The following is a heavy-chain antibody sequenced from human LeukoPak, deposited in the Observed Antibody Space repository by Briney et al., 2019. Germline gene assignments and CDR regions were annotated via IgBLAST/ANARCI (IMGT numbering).Heavy chain of an antibody. Sequence: ASVKISCKVSGYTFTDYYMHWVQQAPGKGLEWMGVVDHEDGETIYAEKFQGRVTITADTPTDTAYMELSSLRSEDTAVYYCATDLSHSSGYHNNWFDPWGQGTLVTVSS. CDR2: VDHEDGET. J-gene: IGHJ5*02. CDR1: GYTFTDYY. CDR3: ATDLSHSSGYHNNWFDP. V-gene: IGHV1-69-2*01. D-gene: IGHD3-22*01.